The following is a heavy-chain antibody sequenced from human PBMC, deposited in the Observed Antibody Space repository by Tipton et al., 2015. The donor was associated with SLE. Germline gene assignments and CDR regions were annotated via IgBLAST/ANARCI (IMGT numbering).Heavy chain of an antibody. Sequence: TLSLTCTVSGGSISSSSYYWGWIRQPPGKGLEWIGSIYYSGSTYYNPSLKSRVTISVDTSKNQFSLKLSSVTAADTAVYYCARDLHIWGSPHAFDIWGQGTMVTVSS. D-gene: IGHD3-16*01. J-gene: IGHJ3*02. CDR3: ARDLHIWGSPHAFDI. CDR2: IYYSGST. V-gene: IGHV4-39*02. CDR1: GGSISSSSYY.